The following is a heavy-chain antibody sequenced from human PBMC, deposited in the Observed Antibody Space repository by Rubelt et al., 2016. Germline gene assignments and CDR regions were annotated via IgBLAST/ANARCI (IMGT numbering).Heavy chain of an antibody. Sequence: QVQLVQSGAEVKKPGASVKVSCKASGYTFTSYGISWVRQAPGQGLEWMGWISAYNGNTNYAQKLQGRVTMTTDTSTSTAYMGLRSRGSDDTAVYYCARGARRYSMDPRNAFDIWGQGTMVTVSS. D-gene: IGHD4-11*01. CDR3: ARGARRYSMDPRNAFDI. J-gene: IGHJ3*02. V-gene: IGHV1-18*01. CDR2: ISAYNGNT. CDR1: GYTFTSYG.